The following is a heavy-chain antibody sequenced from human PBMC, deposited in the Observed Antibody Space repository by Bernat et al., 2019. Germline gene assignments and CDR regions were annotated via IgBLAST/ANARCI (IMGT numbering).Heavy chain of an antibody. D-gene: IGHD6-13*01. CDR2: ISSSGSTI. CDR3: ARERRYSSSWTPSFDY. CDR1: GFTFCSYE. Sequence: EVQLVESGGGLVQPGGSLRLSCAASGFTFCSYEMNWVRQAPGKGLEWVSYISSSGSTIYYADSVKGRFTISRDNAKNSLYLQMNSLRAEDTAVYYCARERRYSSSWTPSFDYWGQGTLVTVSS. V-gene: IGHV3-48*03. J-gene: IGHJ4*02.